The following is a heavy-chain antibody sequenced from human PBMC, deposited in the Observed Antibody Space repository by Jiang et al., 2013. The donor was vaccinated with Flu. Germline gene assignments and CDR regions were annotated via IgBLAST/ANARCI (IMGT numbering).Heavy chain of an antibody. V-gene: IGHV5-51*01. CDR3: ARPYSSTWEGRYFQH. CDR1: GYSFSNYW. J-gene: IGHJ1*01. Sequence: QLVESGAEVKKPGESLKISCKGSGYSFSNYWIAWVRQMPGKAWTWMGIIYPGDSDTRYSPSFQGQVTISADKSINTAYLQWSSLKASDTAMYYCARPYSSTWEGRYFQHWGQGTLVTVSS. CDR2: IYPGDSDT. D-gene: IGHD6-13*01.